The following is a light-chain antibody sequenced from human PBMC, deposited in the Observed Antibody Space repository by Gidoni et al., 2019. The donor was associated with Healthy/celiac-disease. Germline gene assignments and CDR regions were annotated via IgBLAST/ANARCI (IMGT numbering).Light chain of an antibody. CDR1: QSISSW. CDR3: QQYNSLWT. Sequence: DIQMTQSPSTLSASVGDRVTITCPASQSISSWLAWYQQKPGKAPKLLIYDASSLESGVPSRFSGSGSGTEFTLTISSLQPDDFATYYCQQYNSLWTFGQGTKVEIK. CDR2: DAS. J-gene: IGKJ1*01. V-gene: IGKV1-5*01.